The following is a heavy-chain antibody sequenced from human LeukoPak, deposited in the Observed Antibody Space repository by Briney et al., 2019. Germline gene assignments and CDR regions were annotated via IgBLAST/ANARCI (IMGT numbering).Heavy chain of an antibody. J-gene: IGHJ6*03. V-gene: IGHV4-38-2*02. CDR1: GYSISSGYY. CDR3: ARESRYMDV. CDR2: IYHSGST. Sequence: PSETLSLTCAVSGYSISSGYYWGWIRQPPGKGMEWIGSIYHSGSTYYNPSLKSRVTISVDTSKNQFSLKLSSVTAADTAVYYCARESRYMDVWGKGTTVTVSS.